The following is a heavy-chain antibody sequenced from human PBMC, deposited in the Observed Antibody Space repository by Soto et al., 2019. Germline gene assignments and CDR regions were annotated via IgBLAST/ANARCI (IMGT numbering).Heavy chain of an antibody. Sequence: PSETLSLACAVPVYSVSSGYYWGCIRQPPGKGLEWIGSIYHSGSTYYNPSLKSRVTISVDTSKNQFSLKLSSVTAADTAVYYCARDQTTDYYGMDVWGQGTTVTVSS. CDR2: IYHSGST. J-gene: IGHJ6*02. CDR1: VYSVSSGYY. D-gene: IGHD1-1*01. CDR3: ARDQTTDYYGMDV. V-gene: IGHV4-38-2*02.